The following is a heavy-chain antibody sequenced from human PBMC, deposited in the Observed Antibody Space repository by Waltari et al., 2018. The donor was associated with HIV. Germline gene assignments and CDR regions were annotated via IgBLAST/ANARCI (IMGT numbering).Heavy chain of an antibody. J-gene: IGHJ4*02. D-gene: IGHD1-26*01. CDR2: INLKTGGT. CDR3: ARDGDVGSTDY. Sequence: QVQLVQSGAEVKKPGASVKVSCKASGYPFTDYYIHWVRRAPGQGLEWMGWINLKTGGTNYAQTFQGRVSMTRASSINTAFMELYRLRFDDTAIYYCARDGDVGSTDYWGQGTLVTVSS. V-gene: IGHV1-2*02. CDR1: GYPFTDYY.